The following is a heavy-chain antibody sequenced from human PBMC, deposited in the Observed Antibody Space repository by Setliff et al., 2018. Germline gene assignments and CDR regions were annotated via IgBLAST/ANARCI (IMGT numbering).Heavy chain of an antibody. D-gene: IGHD6-19*01. V-gene: IGHV1-69*10. CDR2: IIPILGIA. CDR1: GGTFSSYA. J-gene: IGHJ2*01. Sequence: SVKVSCKASGGTFSSYAISWVRQAPGQGLEWMGGIIPILGIANYAQKFQGRVTITTDESTSTAYMELSSLRSEDTAVYYCARGGIAVAGISWYFDLWGRGTLGTVS. CDR3: ARGGIAVAGISWYFDL.